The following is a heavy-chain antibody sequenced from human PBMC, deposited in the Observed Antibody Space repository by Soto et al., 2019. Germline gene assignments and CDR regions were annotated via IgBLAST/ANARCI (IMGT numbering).Heavy chain of an antibody. J-gene: IGHJ1*01. CDR2: FDPEDGET. CDR1: GYTLTELS. V-gene: IGHV1-24*01. Sequence: ASVKVSCKVSGYTLTELSMHWVRQAPGKGLEWMGGFDPEDGETIYAQKFQGRVTMTEDTSTDTAYMELSSLRSEDTAVYYCATRSGYYDSSCYYYPEYFQHWGQGTLVTVSS. CDR3: ATRSGYYDSSCYYYPEYFQH. D-gene: IGHD3-22*01.